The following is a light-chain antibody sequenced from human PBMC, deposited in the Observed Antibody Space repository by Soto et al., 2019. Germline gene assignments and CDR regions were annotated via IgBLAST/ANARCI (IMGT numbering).Light chain of an antibody. CDR2: DVS. CDR3: SSYTSSSTLRV. Sequence: QSVLTQPASVSGSPGQSITISCTGTSSDVGGYNYVSWYQQHPGKAPKLMIYDVSNRPSGVSNRFSGSKSGNTASLTISGLQAEDEADYYCSSYTSSSTLRVFGGWTQLTVL. J-gene: IGLJ2*01. CDR1: SSDVGGYNY. V-gene: IGLV2-14*01.